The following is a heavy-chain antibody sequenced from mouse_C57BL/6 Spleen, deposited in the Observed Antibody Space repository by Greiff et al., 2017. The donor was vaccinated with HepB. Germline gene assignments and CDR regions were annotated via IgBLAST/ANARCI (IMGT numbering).Heavy chain of an antibody. CDR3: ARHAYYGSSYGGYFDV. J-gene: IGHJ1*03. Sequence: VKLMESGPGLVAPSQSLSITCTVSGFSLTSYGVHWVRQPPGKGLEWLVVIWSDGSTTYNSALKSRLSISKDNSKSQVFLKMNSLQTDDTAMYYCARHAYYGSSYGGYFDVWGTGTTVTVSS. CDR1: GFSLTSYG. V-gene: IGHV2-6-1*01. CDR2: IWSDGST. D-gene: IGHD1-1*01.